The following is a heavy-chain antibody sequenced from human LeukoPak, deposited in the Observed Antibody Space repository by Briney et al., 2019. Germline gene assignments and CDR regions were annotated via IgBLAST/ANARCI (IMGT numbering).Heavy chain of an antibody. CDR2: IKQYGGDK. D-gene: IGHD6-6*01. Sequence: GGSVRLSCTTSGFSFSNHWMSWVRQAPGKGLEWVASIKQYGGDKYYVDSVKGWFTISRDNVENSLYMQMNSLRAEDTAVYYCARDKQLVPGSFDYWGQGTLVTVSS. CDR3: ARDKQLVPGSFDY. CDR1: GFSFSNHW. J-gene: IGHJ4*02. V-gene: IGHV3-7*03.